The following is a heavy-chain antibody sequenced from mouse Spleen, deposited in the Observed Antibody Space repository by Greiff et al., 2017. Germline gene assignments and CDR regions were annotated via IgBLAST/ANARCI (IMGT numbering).Heavy chain of an antibody. CDR1: GYAFSSSW. D-gene: IGHD1-1*01. V-gene: IGHV1-82*01. CDR3: ARCPLLLRRGYYFDY. Sequence: VQLQESGPELVKPGASVKISCKASGYAFSSSWMNWVKQRPGKGLEWIGRIYPGDGDTNYNGKFKGKATLTADKSSSTAYMQLSSLTSEDSAVYCCARCPLLLRRGYYFDYWGQGTTLTVSS. J-gene: IGHJ2*01. CDR2: IYPGDGDT.